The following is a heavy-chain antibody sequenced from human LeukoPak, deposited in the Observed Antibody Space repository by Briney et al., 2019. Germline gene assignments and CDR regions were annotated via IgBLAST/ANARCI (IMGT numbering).Heavy chain of an antibody. CDR3: ARDRSLGSYYYYYYMDV. CDR1: GFTFSSYA. Sequence: PGGSLRLSCAASGFTFSSYAMSWVRQAPGKGLEWVSSISSSSSYIYYADSVKGRFTISRDNAKNSLYLQMNSLRAEDTAVYYCARDRSLGSYYYYYYMDVWGKGTTVTVSS. CDR2: ISSSSSYI. V-gene: IGHV3-21*01. D-gene: IGHD3-16*01. J-gene: IGHJ6*03.